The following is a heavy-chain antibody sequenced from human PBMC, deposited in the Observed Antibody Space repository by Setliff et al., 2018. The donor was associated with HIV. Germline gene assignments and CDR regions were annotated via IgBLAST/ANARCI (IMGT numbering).Heavy chain of an antibody. D-gene: IGHD2-21*01. Sequence: SETLSLTCAVLGGSFSDFYWSWIRQPPGKGLEWIGEISYSGSTVYNPSLKSRVTMSVAASKNLVSLNLNSVTAADTAIYYCARGVARQVVIDRWFDPWGQGTPVTVSS. J-gene: IGHJ5*02. CDR1: GGSFSDFY. V-gene: IGHV4-34*01. CDR3: ARGVARQVVIDRWFDP. CDR2: ISYSGST.